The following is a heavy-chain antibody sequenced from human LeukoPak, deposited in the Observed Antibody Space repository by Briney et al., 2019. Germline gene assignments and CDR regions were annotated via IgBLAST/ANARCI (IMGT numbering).Heavy chain of an antibody. CDR1: GVTFSGSA. CDR3: TRHIDI. J-gene: IGHJ3*02. CDR2: IRSKANSYAT. Sequence: GGTLRLSCAASGVTFSGSAMHWVREASGQGLEWGGRIRSKANSYATAYAASVKGGFTISRDDSKNTAYLQMNSLKTEDTAVYYCTRHIDIWGQGTMVTVSS. V-gene: IGHV3-73*01.